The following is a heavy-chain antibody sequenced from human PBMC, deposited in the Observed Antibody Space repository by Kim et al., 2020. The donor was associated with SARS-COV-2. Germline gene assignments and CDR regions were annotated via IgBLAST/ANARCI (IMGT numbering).Heavy chain of an antibody. V-gene: IGHV1-18*01. CDR2: NT. D-gene: IGHD3-9*01. CDR3: ARTSTGDY. J-gene: IGHJ4*02. Sequence: NTDYAPKCQGRVTMTRDTSTSTVYMELRSLRSDDTAVYYCARTSTGDYWGQGTLVTVSS.